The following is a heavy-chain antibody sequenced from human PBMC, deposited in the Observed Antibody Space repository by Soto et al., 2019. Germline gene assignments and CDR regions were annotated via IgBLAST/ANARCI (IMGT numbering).Heavy chain of an antibody. V-gene: IGHV4-34*01. Sequence: QVQLQQWGAGLLKPSETLSLTCAVYGGSFSGYYWSWIRQPPGKGLEWIGEINHSGSTNYNPSLKSRVTISVDTSKNQFSLKLSSVTAADTAVYYWARGRVTIFTTRFDPWGQGTLVTVSS. CDR2: INHSGST. J-gene: IGHJ5*02. CDR3: ARGRVTIFTTRFDP. CDR1: GGSFSGYY. D-gene: IGHD3-10*02.